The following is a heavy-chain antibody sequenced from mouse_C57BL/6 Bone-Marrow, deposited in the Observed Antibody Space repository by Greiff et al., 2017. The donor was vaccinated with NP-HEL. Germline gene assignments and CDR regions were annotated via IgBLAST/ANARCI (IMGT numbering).Heavy chain of an antibody. J-gene: IGHJ2*01. CDR2: IDPSDSYT. V-gene: IGHV1-50*01. CDR3: ARSSSNWDGDY. D-gene: IGHD4-1*02. CDR1: GYTFTSYW. Sequence: QVQLKQPGAELVKPGASVKLSCKASGYTFTSYWMQWVKQRPGQGLEWIGEIDPSDSYTNYNQKFKGKATLTVDTSSSTAYMQLSSLTSEDSAVYYCARSSSNWDGDYWGQGTTLTVSS.